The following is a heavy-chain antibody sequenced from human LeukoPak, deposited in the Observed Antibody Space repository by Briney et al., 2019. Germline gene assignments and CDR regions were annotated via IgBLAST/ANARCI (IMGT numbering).Heavy chain of an antibody. CDR1: GFTFSSYW. CDR3: AKNSSSWYFNYYYYMDV. J-gene: IGHJ6*03. Sequence: GGSLRLSCAASGFTFSSYWMHWVRQAPGKGLVWVSRINSDGSSTSYADSVKGRFTISRDNSKNTLYLQMNSLRAEDTAVYYCAKNSSSWYFNYYYYMDVWGKGTTVTVSS. D-gene: IGHD6-13*01. CDR2: INSDGSST. V-gene: IGHV3-74*01.